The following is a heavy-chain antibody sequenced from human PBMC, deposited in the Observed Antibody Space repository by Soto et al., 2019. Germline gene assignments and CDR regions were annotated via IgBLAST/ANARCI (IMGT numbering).Heavy chain of an antibody. CDR2: ISYDGSNK. J-gene: IGHJ4*02. Sequence: QVQLVESGGGVVQPGRSLRLSCAASGFTFSSYGMHWVRQAPGKGLEWVAVISYDGSNKYYADSVKGRFTISRDNSKNPLYLQMNSLRAEDTAVYYCAKDLNSITMIVVVYEIDYWGQGTLVTVSS. CDR1: GFTFSSYG. D-gene: IGHD3-22*01. V-gene: IGHV3-30*18. CDR3: AKDLNSITMIVVVYEIDY.